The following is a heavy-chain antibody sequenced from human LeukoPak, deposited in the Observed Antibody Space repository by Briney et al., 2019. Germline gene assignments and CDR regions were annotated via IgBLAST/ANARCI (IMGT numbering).Heavy chain of an antibody. CDR2: IYTSGST. CDR1: GGSISSDSYY. J-gene: IGHJ4*02. Sequence: SETLSLTCTVSGGSISSDSYYWSWIRQPAGKELEWIGRIYTSGSTNYNPSLKSRVTISVDTSKNQFSLHLSSVTAADTAVYYCARGDILTGYYNYFDYWGQGTLVTVSS. V-gene: IGHV4-61*02. CDR3: ARGDILTGYYNYFDY. D-gene: IGHD3-9*01.